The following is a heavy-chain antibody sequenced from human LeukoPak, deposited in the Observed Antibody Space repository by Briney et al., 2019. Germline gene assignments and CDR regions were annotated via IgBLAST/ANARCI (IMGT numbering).Heavy chain of an antibody. CDR1: GFTFSSYW. J-gene: IGHJ4*02. Sequence: GGSLRLSCAASGFTFSSYWMHWVRQAPGKGLVWVLRINSDGSSTSYADSVKGRFTVSRDNAKNTLYLQMNSLRAEDTAVYYCAREIAAGGLDYWGQGTLVTVSS. CDR2: INSDGSST. CDR3: AREIAAGGLDY. D-gene: IGHD6-13*01. V-gene: IGHV3-74*01.